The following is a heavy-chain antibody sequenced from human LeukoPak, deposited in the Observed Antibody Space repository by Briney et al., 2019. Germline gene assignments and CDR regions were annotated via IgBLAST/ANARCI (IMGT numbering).Heavy chain of an antibody. CDR2: IKSKTDGGTR. CDR3: TTDEGGP. D-gene: IGHD1-26*01. J-gene: IGHJ5*02. CDR1: AFDFRNAW. Sequence: GGSLRLSCAASAFDFRNAWMTWVRQAPGKGLEWLGRIKSKTDGGTRDYAAPVKGRFIISRDDSKNTLYLQMSSLKTEDTAVYYCTTDEGGPWGQGTLVTVSS. V-gene: IGHV3-15*01.